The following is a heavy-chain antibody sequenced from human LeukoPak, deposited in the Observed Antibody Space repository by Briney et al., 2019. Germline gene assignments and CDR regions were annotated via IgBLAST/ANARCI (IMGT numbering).Heavy chain of an antibody. D-gene: IGHD4-17*01. Sequence: SETLSLTCTVSGGSISSYSWSWIRQPPGEGLEWIGYIYYSGSTNYNPSLKSRLTISVDTSKNQFSLKLNSVTAADTAVYYCARGMTTGPDPWGQGTLVTVSS. CDR2: IYYSGST. V-gene: IGHV4-59*08. CDR1: GGSISSYS. CDR3: ARGMTTGPDP. J-gene: IGHJ5*02.